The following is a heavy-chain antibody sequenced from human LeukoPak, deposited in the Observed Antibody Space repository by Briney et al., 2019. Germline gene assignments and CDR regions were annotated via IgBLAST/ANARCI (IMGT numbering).Heavy chain of an antibody. V-gene: IGHV3-30*18. CDR3: AKDEEYSSSWDY. D-gene: IGHD6-13*01. CDR1: GFTFSSYG. J-gene: IGHJ4*02. Sequence: GGSLRLSCAASGFTFSSYGMHWVRQAPGKGLEWVAVISYDGSNKYYADSVKGRFTISRDNSKNTLYLQMNSLRAEDTAVYYCAKDEEYSSSWDYWGQGTLVTVSS. CDR2: ISYDGSNK.